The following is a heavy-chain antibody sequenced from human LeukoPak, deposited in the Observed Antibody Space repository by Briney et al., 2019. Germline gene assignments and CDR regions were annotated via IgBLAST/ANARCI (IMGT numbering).Heavy chain of an antibody. Sequence: SETLSLTCTVSGGSISSYYWGWTRQPPGKGLEWIGYIYYSGSTNYNPSLKSRVTISVDTSKNQFSLKLSSVTAADTAVYYCARSDYYDSSGYYDYWGQGTLVTVSS. CDR3: ARSDYYDSSGYYDY. CDR2: IYYSGST. CDR1: GGSISSYY. J-gene: IGHJ4*02. D-gene: IGHD3-22*01. V-gene: IGHV4-59*01.